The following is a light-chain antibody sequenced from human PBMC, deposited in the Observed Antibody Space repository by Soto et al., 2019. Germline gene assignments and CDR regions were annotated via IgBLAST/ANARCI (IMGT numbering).Light chain of an antibody. Sequence: QSVLTQPPSVSGAPGQRVTISCTGSSSNIGAGYDVHWYQQLPETAPKLLINGNNNRPSGVPDRFSASKSGTSASLAITGLQAEDEADYYCQSYDSSLSGHVVFGGGTKLTVL. CDR1: SSNIGAGYD. J-gene: IGLJ2*01. V-gene: IGLV1-40*01. CDR3: QSYDSSLSGHVV. CDR2: GNN.